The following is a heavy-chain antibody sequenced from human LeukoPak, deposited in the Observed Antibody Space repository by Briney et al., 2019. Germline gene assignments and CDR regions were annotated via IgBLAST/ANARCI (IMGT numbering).Heavy chain of an antibody. Sequence: ASVKVSCKASGYTFTGYYMHWVRQAPGQGLEWMGWINPNSGGTNYAQKFQGRVTMTRDTSISTAYMELSRLRSDDTAVYYCARVSVVVVPAAIYYYYMDVWGKGTTVTVSS. CDR3: ARVSVVVVPAAIYYYYMDV. V-gene: IGHV1-2*02. D-gene: IGHD2-2*01. CDR1: GYTFTGYY. CDR2: INPNSGGT. J-gene: IGHJ6*03.